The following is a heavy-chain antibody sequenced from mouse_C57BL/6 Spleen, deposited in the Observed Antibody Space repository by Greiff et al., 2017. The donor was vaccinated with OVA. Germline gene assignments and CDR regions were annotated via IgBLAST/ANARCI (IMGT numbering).Heavy chain of an antibody. Sequence: VQLQQSGTVLARPGASVKMSCKTSGYTFTSYWMHWVKQRPGQGLEWIGAIYPGNSDTSYNQKFKGKAKLTAVTSASTAYMELSSLTNEDSAVYYCTGRYGYSYAMDYWGQGTSVTVSA. J-gene: IGHJ4*01. CDR3: TGRYGYSYAMDY. CDR1: GYTFTSYW. D-gene: IGHD2-2*01. CDR2: IYPGNSDT. V-gene: IGHV1-5*01.